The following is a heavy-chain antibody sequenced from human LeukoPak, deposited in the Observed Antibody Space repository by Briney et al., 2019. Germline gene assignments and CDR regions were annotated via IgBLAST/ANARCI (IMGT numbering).Heavy chain of an antibody. J-gene: IGHJ4*02. CDR1: GFTFSSYS. V-gene: IGHV3-48*04. Sequence: GGSLRLSGAASGFTFSSYSMNWVRQAPGKGLEWVSYISSSSSTIYYADSVKGRFTISRDNAKNSLYLQMNSLRAEDTAVYYCARDRWELIDYWGQGTLVTVSS. CDR2: ISSSSSTI. CDR3: ARDRWELIDY. D-gene: IGHD1-26*01.